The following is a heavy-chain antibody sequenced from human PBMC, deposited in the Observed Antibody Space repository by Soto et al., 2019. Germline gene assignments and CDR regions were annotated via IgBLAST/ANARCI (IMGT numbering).Heavy chain of an antibody. CDR3: AKDRRPNYYYGMDV. J-gene: IGHJ6*02. CDR2: ISYDGSNK. CDR1: GFTFSSYG. D-gene: IGHD6-25*01. Sequence: QVQLVESEGGVVQPGRSLRLSCAASGFTFSSYGMHWVRQAPGKGLEWVAVISYDGSNKYYADSVKGRFTISRDNSKNTLYLQMNSLRAEDTAVYYCAKDRRPNYYYGMDVWGQGTTVTVSS. V-gene: IGHV3-30*18.